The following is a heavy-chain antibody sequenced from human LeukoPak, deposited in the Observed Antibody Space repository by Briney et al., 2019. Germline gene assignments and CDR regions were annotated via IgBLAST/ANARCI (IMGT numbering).Heavy chain of an antibody. CDR3: ARGGESSGWKQYYYYYYMDV. CDR1: GFTFSSYS. Sequence: PGGSLRLSCAASGFTFSSYSMNWVRQAPGKGLEWVSSISSSSSYIYYADSVKGRFTISRDNAKNSLYLQMNSLRAEDTAVYYCARGGESSGWKQYYYYYYMDVWGKGTTVTVSS. V-gene: IGHV3-21*01. D-gene: IGHD6-19*01. J-gene: IGHJ6*03. CDR2: ISSSSSYI.